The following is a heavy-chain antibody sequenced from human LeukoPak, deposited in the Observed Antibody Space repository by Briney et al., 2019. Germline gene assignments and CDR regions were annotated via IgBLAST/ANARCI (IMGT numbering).Heavy chain of an antibody. V-gene: IGHV3-23*01. CDR2: ISVASNT. CDR1: GLAFSSYA. J-gene: IGHJ4*02. CDR3: ADYGVSGVRNNFY. Sequence: GGSLRLSCAAPGLAFSSYAMSWVRQAPGKGLEWVSTISVASNTFYADSVKGRLTISRDNSRNTVYLQMTSLRADDTAVYYCADYGVSGVRNNFYWGQGTLVTVSS. D-gene: IGHD3-3*01.